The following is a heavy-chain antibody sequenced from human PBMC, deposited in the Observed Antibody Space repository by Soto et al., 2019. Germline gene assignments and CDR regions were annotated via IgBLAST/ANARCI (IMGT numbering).Heavy chain of an antibody. Sequence: GGSPRLSCEASGFTFSDYWIHWFRQAPGKGLVWLSRIKGDASTTNYADSVMGRFTVSRDNARNTVYLQMNSLRAEDTAIYYCAREGRGYYCVAFWGKGITVTVSS. CDR2: IKGDASTT. CDR3: AREGRGYYCVAF. CDR1: GFTFSDYW. V-gene: IGHV3-74*01. J-gene: IGHJ6*03.